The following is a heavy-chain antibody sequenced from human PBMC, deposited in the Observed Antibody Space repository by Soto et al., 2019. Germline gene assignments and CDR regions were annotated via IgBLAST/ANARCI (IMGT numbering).Heavy chain of an antibody. V-gene: IGHV5-51*01. CDR3: SRRVVAVAQYAFDS. CDR2: SDPADSET. CDR1: GYRFTREL. D-gene: IGHD6-19*01. Sequence: GESLMTSWKASGYRFTRELIAWVRQMPGKGMEWMGISDPADSETTNSPPFQGQVTISVDTYINTAYLFWSSLKASDPAMYFCSRRVVAVAQYAFDSWGQGTLVTVSS. J-gene: IGHJ4*02.